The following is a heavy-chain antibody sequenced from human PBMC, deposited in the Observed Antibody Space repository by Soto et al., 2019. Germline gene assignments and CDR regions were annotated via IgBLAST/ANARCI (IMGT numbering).Heavy chain of an antibody. Sequence: AVSLRISCKGSGYSFTSYWIGWVRQMPGKGLGWVGIIYPGDSDTRYSPSFQGQVTIPADKSISTAYLQWSSLKASDTAMYYCARVGYDSSGYAFDYWGQGTLVTVSS. CDR1: GYSFTSYW. CDR2: IYPGDSDT. D-gene: IGHD3-22*01. V-gene: IGHV5-51*01. CDR3: ARVGYDSSGYAFDY. J-gene: IGHJ4*02.